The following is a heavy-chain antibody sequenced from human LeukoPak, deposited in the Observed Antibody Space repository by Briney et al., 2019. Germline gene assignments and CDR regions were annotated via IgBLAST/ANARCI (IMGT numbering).Heavy chain of an antibody. CDR1: GFTFSSYW. Sequence: GGSLRLSCAASGFTFSSYWMHWVRQAPGKGLVWVSRINSDGSSTSYADSVKGRFTISRDNSKNTLYLQMNSLRAEDTAVYYCAKGVSQQLGGYWGQGTLVTVSS. D-gene: IGHD6-13*01. CDR3: AKGVSQQLGGY. J-gene: IGHJ4*02. CDR2: INSDGSST. V-gene: IGHV3-74*01.